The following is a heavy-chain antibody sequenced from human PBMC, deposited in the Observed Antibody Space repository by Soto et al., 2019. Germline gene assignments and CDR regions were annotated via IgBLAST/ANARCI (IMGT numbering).Heavy chain of an antibody. Sequence: GGSLRLSCAVSGFTVSSNYMNWVRQAPGKGLEWVSVIYSGGSTYYADSVKGRFTISRDNSKNTLYLQMNSLRAEDTAVYYCARDMVRGMDVWGQGTTVTVSS. D-gene: IGHD3-10*01. J-gene: IGHJ6*02. CDR1: GFTVSSNY. V-gene: IGHV3-66*01. CDR2: IYSGGST. CDR3: ARDMVRGMDV.